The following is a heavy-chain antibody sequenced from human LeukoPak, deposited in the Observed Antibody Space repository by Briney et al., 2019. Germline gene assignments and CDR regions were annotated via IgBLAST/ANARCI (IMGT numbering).Heavy chain of an antibody. CDR1: GFTFSSYW. D-gene: IGHD2-15*01. Sequence: GGSLRLSCAASGFTFSSYWMSWVRQAPGKGLEWVANIKQDGSGKYYVDSVKGRFTISRDNAKNLLYLQMNSLRAEDTAAYYCARDPGSSAASDYWGQGTLVTVSS. CDR3: ARDPGSSAASDY. V-gene: IGHV3-7*01. J-gene: IGHJ4*02. CDR2: IKQDGSGK.